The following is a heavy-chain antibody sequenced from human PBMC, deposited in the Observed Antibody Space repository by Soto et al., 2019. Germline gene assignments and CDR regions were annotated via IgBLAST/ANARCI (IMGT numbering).Heavy chain of an antibody. CDR2: ISTYNGNT. CDR3: ATAGVVTASPFAY. V-gene: IGHV1-18*01. J-gene: IGHJ4*02. Sequence: QVQLVQSGAEVKKPGASVKVSCKTSGYTFSKYGITWIRQAPGQGLEYMGWISTYNGNTDYAQKLQGRVTLTTDTSTNTAYMELRSLRSDDTAVFYCATAGVVTASPFAYWGQGTPVTVSS. CDR1: GYTFSKYG. D-gene: IGHD2-21*02.